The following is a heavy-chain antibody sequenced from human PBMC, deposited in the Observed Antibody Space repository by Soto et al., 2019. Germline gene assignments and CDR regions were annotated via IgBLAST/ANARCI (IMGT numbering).Heavy chain of an antibody. D-gene: IGHD3-10*01. CDR2: IEGSGTTT. J-gene: IGHJ4*02. Sequence: EGSLRLSCATSGFTFNAYWIHWVRQVPGEGLVWVARIEGSGTTTNYAESVRGRFTIPRDFAKSTVFLQMDSLRVEDTAVYHCVRLGFVGAGDFWGQRFLHTLST. V-gene: IGHV3-74*01. CDR1: GFTFNAYW. CDR3: VRLGFVGAGDF.